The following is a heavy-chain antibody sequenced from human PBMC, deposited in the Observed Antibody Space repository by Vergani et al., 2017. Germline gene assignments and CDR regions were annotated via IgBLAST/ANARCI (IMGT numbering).Heavy chain of an antibody. CDR1: GFSFPGYA. CDR2: VSGSSATP. Sequence: EVQLLESGGGLVQPGRSLRLSCEASGFSFPGYAMSWVRQAPGKGLDWVSSVSGSSATPYYEDSVKGRVIIFRDNSKKTLHLQMNSLRADDTAVYYCTKGSRGYTGYFLDYWGQGTLATVSS. V-gene: IGHV3-23*01. CDR3: TKGSRGYTGYFLDY. J-gene: IGHJ4*02. D-gene: IGHD5-12*01.